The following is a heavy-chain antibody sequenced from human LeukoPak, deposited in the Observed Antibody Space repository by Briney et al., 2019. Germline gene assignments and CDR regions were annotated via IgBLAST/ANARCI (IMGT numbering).Heavy chain of an antibody. J-gene: IGHJ4*02. CDR2: INSDGSST. CDR1: GFTFSSYW. CDR3: ARVDDGGSYLLGGYFDC. Sequence: PGGSLGLSCAASGFTFSSYWMHWVRQAPGKGLVWVSRINSDGSSTSYADSVKGRFTISRDNAKNTLYLQMNSLRAEDTAVYYCARVDDGGSYLLGGYFDCWGQGTLVTVSS. V-gene: IGHV3-74*01. D-gene: IGHD1-26*01.